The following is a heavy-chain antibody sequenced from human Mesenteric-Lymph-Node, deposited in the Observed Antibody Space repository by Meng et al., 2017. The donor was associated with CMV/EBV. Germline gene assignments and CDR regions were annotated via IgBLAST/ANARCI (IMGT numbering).Heavy chain of an antibody. J-gene: IGHJ5*02. CDR2: IYYSGSA. Sequence: YMSWVRQAPGKGLEWIGNIYYSGSAYYNPSLRSPVTISVDTSRNQFSLKVDSVTAADTAMYYCARVSLTTFVWLDPWGQGTLVTVSS. V-gene: IGHV4-30-4*08. CDR3: ARVSLTTFVWLDP. CDR1: Y. D-gene: IGHD1-1*01.